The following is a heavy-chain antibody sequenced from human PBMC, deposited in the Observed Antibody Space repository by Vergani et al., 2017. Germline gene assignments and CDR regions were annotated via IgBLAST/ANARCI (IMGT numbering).Heavy chain of an antibody. V-gene: IGHV3-53*01. J-gene: IGHJ4*02. CDR2: IYSGGST. CDR3: ARHSEVWGSGSYEGAYYFDY. D-gene: IGHD3-10*01. Sequence: EVQLVESGGGLIQPGGSLRLSCAASGFTVSSNYMSWVRQAPGKGLEWVSVIYSGGSTYYADSVKGRFTISRDNSKNTLYLQMNSLRAEDTAVYYCARHSEVWGSGSYEGAYYFDYWGQGTLVTVSS. CDR1: GFTVSSNY.